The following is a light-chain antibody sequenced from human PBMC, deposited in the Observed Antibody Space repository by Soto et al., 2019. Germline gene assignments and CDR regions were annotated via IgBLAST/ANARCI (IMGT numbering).Light chain of an antibody. Sequence: DIQMTQSPSSLSASVGDRVTITCRASDTISNNLNWYQQRPWKDPNLLIYGASSLQTGVPARFSGSGSGTEFTLTITSVRPEDFATYYCEQSYSSPRTFGQGTKVDSK. CDR1: DTISNN. CDR3: EQSYSSPRT. CDR2: GAS. V-gene: IGKV1-39*01. J-gene: IGKJ1*01.